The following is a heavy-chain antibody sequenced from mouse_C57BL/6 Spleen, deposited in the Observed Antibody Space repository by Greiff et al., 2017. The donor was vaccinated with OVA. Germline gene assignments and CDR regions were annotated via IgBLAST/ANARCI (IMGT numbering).Heavy chain of an antibody. D-gene: IGHD3-2*02. J-gene: IGHJ3*01. CDR1: GFNIKDDY. Sequence: EVKLQESGAELVRPGASVKLSCTASGFNIKDDYMHWVKQRPEQGLEWIGWIDPENGDTEYASKFQGKATITADTSSNTAYLQLSSLTSEDTAVYYCTTQLRLQGFAYWGQGTLVTVSA. V-gene: IGHV14-4*01. CDR3: TTQLRLQGFAY. CDR2: IDPENGDT.